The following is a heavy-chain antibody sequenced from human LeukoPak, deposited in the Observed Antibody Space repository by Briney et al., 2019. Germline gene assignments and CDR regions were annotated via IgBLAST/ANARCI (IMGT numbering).Heavy chain of an antibody. CDR1: RYSLTAYY. D-gene: IGHD1-14*01. CDR2: MNPKSGGT. Sequence: SVNVSCKASRYSLTAYYINWVRQAPAQGLKWMGWMNPKSGGTHFAQRFKGRVTMTEDTSLSSVSMHLISLRSGDTAVYYCARVQKTTPWGGFDSWGPGTMVTVSS. CDR3: ARVQKTTPWGGFDS. V-gene: IGHV1-2*02. J-gene: IGHJ3*02.